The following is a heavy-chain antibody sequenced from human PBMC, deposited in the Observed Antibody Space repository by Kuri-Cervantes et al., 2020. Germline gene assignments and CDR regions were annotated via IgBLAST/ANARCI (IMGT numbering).Heavy chain of an antibody. Sequence: GGSLRLSCAASGFTFSSYGMHWVRQAPGKGLEWVAVIWYDGSNKYYADSVKGRFTISRDNSKNTLYLQMNSLRAEDTAVYYCARDLGATMRVMGYWGQGTTVTVSS. D-gene: IGHD1-26*01. V-gene: IGHV3-33*01. CDR3: ARDLGATMRVMGY. J-gene: IGHJ6*02. CDR1: GFTFSSYG. CDR2: IWYDGSNK.